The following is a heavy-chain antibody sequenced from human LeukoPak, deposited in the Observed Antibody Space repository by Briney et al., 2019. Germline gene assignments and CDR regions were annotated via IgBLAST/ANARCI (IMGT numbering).Heavy chain of an antibody. CDR2: IIPIFGTA. CDR3: ARDGRIAANNWFDP. CDR1: GGTFSSYA. J-gene: IGHJ5*02. V-gene: IGHV1-69*06. Sequence: ASVKVSCKASGGTFSSYAISWVRQAPGQGLEWMGGIIPIFGTANYAQKFQGRVTITADKSTSTAYMELSSLRSEDTAVYYCARDGRIAANNWFDPWGQGTLVTVSS. D-gene: IGHD6-6*01.